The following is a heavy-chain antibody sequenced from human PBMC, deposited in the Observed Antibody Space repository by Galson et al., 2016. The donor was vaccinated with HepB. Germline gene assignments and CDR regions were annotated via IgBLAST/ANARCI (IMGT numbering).Heavy chain of an antibody. CDR3: ARGLATRPRQRDNRGLDSFDI. V-gene: IGHV4-34*01. D-gene: IGHD1-1*01. J-gene: IGHJ3*02. CDR1: GGSFTDNF. CDR2: ISHAGIK. Sequence: SETLYLTCGVSGGSFTDNFWSWIRQPPGKGLEWIGEISHAGIKNFSPSLRGRLRMSTDTSKSQFSLELRSVTAADTAVYYCARGLATRPRQRDNRGLDSFDIWGPGTLVTVSS.